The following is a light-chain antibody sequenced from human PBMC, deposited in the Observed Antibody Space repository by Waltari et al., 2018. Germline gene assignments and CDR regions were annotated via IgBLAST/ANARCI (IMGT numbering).Light chain of an antibody. CDR2: AAS. Sequence: DIQLAQSPSSLSASVGDTVTITCRASQSITTALNWYQQRPGQAPRLLIYAASNWQGGVPSRFSGSGSGTDFTLTINGLQPEDFATYYCQDSYSTLSFVFGPGTRVDVK. CDR3: QDSYSTLSFV. V-gene: IGKV1-39*01. J-gene: IGKJ3*01. CDR1: QSITTA.